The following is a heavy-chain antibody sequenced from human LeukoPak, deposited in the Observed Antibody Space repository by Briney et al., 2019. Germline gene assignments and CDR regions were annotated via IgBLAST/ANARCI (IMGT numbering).Heavy chain of an antibody. V-gene: IGHV1-69*04. D-gene: IGHD6-13*01. J-gene: IGHJ4*02. CDR1: GGTFSSYA. CDR3: ARVSWAAAGTGTFDY. Sequence: ASVKVSCKASGGTFSSYAISWVRQAPGQGLEWMGRIIPILGIANYAQKFQGRVTITADKSTSTAYMELSSLRSEDTAVYYCARVSWAAAGTGTFDYWGQGTLVTVSS. CDR2: IIPILGIA.